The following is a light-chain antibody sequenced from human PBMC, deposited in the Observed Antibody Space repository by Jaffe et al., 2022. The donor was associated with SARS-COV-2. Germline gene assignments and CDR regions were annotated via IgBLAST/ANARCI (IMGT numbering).Light chain of an antibody. J-gene: IGLJ3*02. Sequence: QSVLTQPASVSAAPGQKVIISCSGSSSDIALNYVSWYQQVPGTAPKLLIYDDTERPSGIPDRISASKSGTSATLAITGLQPGDEADYYCGTWESTPSVSWLFGGGTKLTVL. CDR3: GTWESTPSVSWL. CDR1: SSDIALNY. V-gene: IGLV1-51*01. CDR2: DDT.